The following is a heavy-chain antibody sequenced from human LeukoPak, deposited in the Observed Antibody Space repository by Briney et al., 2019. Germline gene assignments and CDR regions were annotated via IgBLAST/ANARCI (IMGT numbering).Heavy chain of an antibody. D-gene: IGHD6-13*01. Sequence: GGSLRLSCAASGFTFSTYWMHWDRQAPGKGLVWVSRVNGDGSSTNYADSVKGRFTISRDNAKNTLYLQMNSLRAEDTAVYYCARDGIAAVDFDYWGQGILVAVFS. CDR1: GFTFSTYW. CDR3: ARDGIAAVDFDY. V-gene: IGHV3-74*01. CDR2: VNGDGSST. J-gene: IGHJ4*02.